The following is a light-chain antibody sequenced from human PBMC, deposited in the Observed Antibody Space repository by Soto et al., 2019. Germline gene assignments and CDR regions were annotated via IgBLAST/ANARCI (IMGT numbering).Light chain of an antibody. CDR3: QQYNNWHRT. CDR1: QSVSSN. CDR2: GAS. Sequence: EIVVTQSPATLYVSPGERATLSCRASQSVSSNLAWYQQKPGQAPRLLIYGASIRATGIPARFSGSGSGTEFTLTISSLQSEDFAVYYRQQYNNWHRTFGQGTKVEIK. V-gene: IGKV3D-15*01. J-gene: IGKJ1*01.